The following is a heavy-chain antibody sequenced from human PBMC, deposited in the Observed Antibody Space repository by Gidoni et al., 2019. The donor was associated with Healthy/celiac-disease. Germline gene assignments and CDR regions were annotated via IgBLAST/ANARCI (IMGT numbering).Heavy chain of an antibody. V-gene: IGHV4-61*02. Sequence: QVQLQESGPGLVKPSQTLSLTCTDSGGSISSGSYYWSWIRQPAGKGLEWIGRIYTSGSTNYNPSLKSRVTISVDTSKNQFSLKLSSVTAADTAVYYCARVGAVAGTGDAFDIWGQGTMVTVSS. CDR2: IYTSGST. CDR3: ARVGAVAGTGDAFDI. CDR1: GGSISSGSYY. D-gene: IGHD6-19*01. J-gene: IGHJ3*02.